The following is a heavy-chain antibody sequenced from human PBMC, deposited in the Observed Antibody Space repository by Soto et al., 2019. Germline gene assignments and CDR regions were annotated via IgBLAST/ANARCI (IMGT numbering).Heavy chain of an antibody. CDR3: ARDGGAY. J-gene: IGHJ4*02. V-gene: IGHV3-30-3*01. Sequence: QVQLVESGGGGVQPGRSRRLSCAASGFTFSSYAMHWVRRAPVKGLEWMAVMSYDGSNNYYADSVKGRFTISRDNSKTTLYLLMNCLRPEDSALYYCARDGGAYWGQGTLVIVSS. CDR2: MSYDGSNN. CDR1: GFTFSSYA. D-gene: IGHD3-16*01.